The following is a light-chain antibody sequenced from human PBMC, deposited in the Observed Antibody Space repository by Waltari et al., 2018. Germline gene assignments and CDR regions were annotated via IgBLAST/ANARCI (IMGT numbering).Light chain of an antibody. CDR2: QAS. CDR3: QQYRSLPPYT. CDR1: QIISTW. V-gene: IGKV1-5*03. Sequence: DIQMTQSPSTLSASVGDTVTITCRASQIISTWLAWYQQKPGRAPRLLIYQASILESGVPSRFSGSGSGTDFTLTISSLQAEDVAVYYCQQYRSLPPYTFGQGTRLEIK. J-gene: IGKJ2*01.